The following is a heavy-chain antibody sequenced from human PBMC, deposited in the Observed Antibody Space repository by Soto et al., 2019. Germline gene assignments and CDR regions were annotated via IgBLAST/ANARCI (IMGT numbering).Heavy chain of an antibody. V-gene: IGHV5-51*01. CDR3: ARLGPYQYNYGYPYFDY. J-gene: IGHJ4*02. CDR1: GNSFNNW. D-gene: IGHD5-18*01. CDR2: TYPGDSDT. Sequence: GESLKISCKGLGNSFNNWIGWVRQMPGKGLEWVGITYPGDSDTRYSPSFQGQVTISADKSISTAYLQWSSLKASDTAMYYCARLGPYQYNYGYPYFDYWGRGTLVTVSS.